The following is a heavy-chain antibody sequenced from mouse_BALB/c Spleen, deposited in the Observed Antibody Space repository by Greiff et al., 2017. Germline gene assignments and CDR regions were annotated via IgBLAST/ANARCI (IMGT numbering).Heavy chain of an antibody. V-gene: IGHV1-87*01. Sequence: VQLQQSGAELARPGASVKLSCKASGYTFTSYWMQWVKQRPGQGLEWIGAIYPGDGDTRYTQKFKGKATLTADKSSSTAYMQLSSLASEDSAVYYCARGDDGSPYAMDYWGQGTSVTVSS. CDR1: GYTFTSYW. J-gene: IGHJ4*01. D-gene: IGHD2-3*01. CDR3: ARGDDGSPYAMDY. CDR2: IYPGDGDT.